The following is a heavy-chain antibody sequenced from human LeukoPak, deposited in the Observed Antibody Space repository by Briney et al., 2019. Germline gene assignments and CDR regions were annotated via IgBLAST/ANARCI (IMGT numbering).Heavy chain of an antibody. CDR2: ISHDGSKK. D-gene: IGHD1-26*01. V-gene: IGHV3-30*18. CDR3: AKDGSGDPTQNGSYWDNWFDP. Sequence: PGGSLRLSCAASGFTFSSYGMHWVRQAPGKGLEWVALISHDGSKKYYADSVKGRFTISRDNSKNTLYLQMNSLGAEDTAVYYCAKDGSGDPTQNGSYWDNWFDPWGQGTLVTVSS. J-gene: IGHJ5*02. CDR1: GFTFSSYG.